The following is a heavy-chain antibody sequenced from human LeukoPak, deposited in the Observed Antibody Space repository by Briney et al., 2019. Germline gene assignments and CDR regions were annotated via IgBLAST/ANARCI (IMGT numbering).Heavy chain of an antibody. CDR2: ISADGSAT. D-gene: IGHD6-19*01. CDR1: GFTFDDYA. Sequence: PGGSLRLSCAASGFTFDDYAMHWVRQAPGKGLEWVSPISADGSATYYARSVKGRFTISRDNSKNSLYLQVNSLRSEDTALYYCAKDTAVSAVDVALDYWGQGTLLTVS. CDR3: AKDTAVSAVDVALDY. J-gene: IGHJ4*02. V-gene: IGHV3-43*02.